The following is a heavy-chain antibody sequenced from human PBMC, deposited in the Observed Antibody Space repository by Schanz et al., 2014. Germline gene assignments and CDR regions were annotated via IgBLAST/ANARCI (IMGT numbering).Heavy chain of an antibody. CDR3: AREVGLYDRGWFDP. Sequence: QAHLVQSGAEVKKLGSSVKVSCKASGGTFSSDTFSWVRQAPGQGLEWMGRIVTIAGITNYAQRFQGRVTITADKSSDTAYMELSSLRSEDTAVYYCAREVGLYDRGWFDPWGQGTLVTVSS. CDR2: IVTIAGIT. CDR1: GGTFSSDT. D-gene: IGHD3-22*01. V-gene: IGHV1-69*08. J-gene: IGHJ5*02.